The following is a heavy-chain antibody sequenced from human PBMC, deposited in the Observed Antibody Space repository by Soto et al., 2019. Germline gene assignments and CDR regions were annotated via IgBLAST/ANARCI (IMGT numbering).Heavy chain of an antibody. CDR3: ARDFRETGY. J-gene: IGHJ4*02. CDR2: LTPGGETT. D-gene: IGHD1-1*01. CDR1: GFTFSSFA. V-gene: IGHV3-23*01. Sequence: GGSLRLSCAASGFTFSSFAMTWVRQAPGKGLEWVSALTPGGETTYYVDSVKGRFTISRDNAKNSLYLQMNSLRAEDTAVYYCARDFRETGYWGQGTLVTVSS.